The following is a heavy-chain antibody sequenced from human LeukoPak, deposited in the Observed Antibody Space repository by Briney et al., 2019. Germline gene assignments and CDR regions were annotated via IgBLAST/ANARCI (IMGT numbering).Heavy chain of an antibody. D-gene: IGHD3-22*01. CDR3: ARDTPLYYYDMGHGGYYMDV. J-gene: IGHJ6*03. CDR1: GFTLSRYW. CDR2: IKQDGSEK. Sequence: GGSLRLSCAASGFTLSRYWMTWVRQAPGKGLEWVANIKQDGSEKYYVDSVKGRFTISRDNAKNSLYLQMNRLRVEDTAFYYCARDTPLYYYDMGHGGYYMDVWGKGTTVTVSS. V-gene: IGHV3-7*01.